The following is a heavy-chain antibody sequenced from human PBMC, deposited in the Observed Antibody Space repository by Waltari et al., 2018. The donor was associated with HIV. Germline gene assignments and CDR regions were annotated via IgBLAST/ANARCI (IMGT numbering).Heavy chain of an antibody. CDR1: GGSISSGRYS. CDR2: IYHSGST. CDR3: ARGATVYFDY. J-gene: IGHJ4*02. Sequence: QLPLQESGSGLVQPSQTMSLTCAVPGGSISSGRYSRSWIRQPPGKGLEWIGYIYHSGSTYYNPSLKSRVTISVDRSKNQFSLKLSSVTAADTAVYYCARGATVYFDYWGQGTLVTVSS. D-gene: IGHD4-4*01. V-gene: IGHV4-30-2*01.